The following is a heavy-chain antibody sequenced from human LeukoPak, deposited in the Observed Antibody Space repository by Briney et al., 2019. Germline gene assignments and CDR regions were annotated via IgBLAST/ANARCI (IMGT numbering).Heavy chain of an antibody. Sequence: PGGSLRLSCAASGFTFSGYGMHWVCQAPGKGLEWVAFIRYDGSNKYYADSVKGRFTISRDNSKNTLYVQMNSLRADDTAVYYCAKGPWAAAAMGIFDYWGQGTLVTVSS. J-gene: IGHJ4*02. D-gene: IGHD2-2*01. CDR2: IRYDGSNK. V-gene: IGHV3-30*02. CDR1: GFTFSGYG. CDR3: AKGPWAAAAMGIFDY.